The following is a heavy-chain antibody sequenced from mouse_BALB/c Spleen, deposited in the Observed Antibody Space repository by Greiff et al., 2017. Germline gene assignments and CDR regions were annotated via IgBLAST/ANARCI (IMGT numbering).Heavy chain of an antibody. CDR1: GYTFTDYW. J-gene: IGHJ4*01. V-gene: IGHV1-69*01. D-gene: IGHD2-2*01. CDR3: ARRLRHAMDY. Sequence: QVQLKQPGAELVMPGASVKMSCKASGYTFTDYWMHWVKQRPGQGLEWIGAIDTSDSYTSYNQKFKGKATLTVDESSSTAYMQLSSLTSEDSAVYYCARRLRHAMDYWGQGTSVTVSS. CDR2: IDTSDSYT.